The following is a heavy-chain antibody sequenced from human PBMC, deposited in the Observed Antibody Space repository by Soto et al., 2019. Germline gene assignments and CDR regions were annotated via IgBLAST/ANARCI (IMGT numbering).Heavy chain of an antibody. CDR1: GGTFSSYT. D-gene: IGHD1-20*01. CDR2: IIPILGIA. Sequence: ASVKVSCKASGGTFSSYTISWVRQAPGQGLEWMGRIIPILGIANYAQKFQGRVTITADKSTSTAYMELRSLRSEDTAVYYCASPWAQSYKAYDAFDIWGQGTMVTVSS. CDR3: ASPWAQSYKAYDAFDI. V-gene: IGHV1-69*02. J-gene: IGHJ3*02.